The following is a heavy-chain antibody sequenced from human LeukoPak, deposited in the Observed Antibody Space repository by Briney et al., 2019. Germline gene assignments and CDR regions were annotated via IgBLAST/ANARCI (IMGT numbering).Heavy chain of an antibody. CDR1: GFTFSSYA. J-gene: IGHJ4*02. Sequence: GSLRLSCAASGFTFSSYAMSWVRQPPGKGLEWIGSLYYSGSTYYNPSLKSRVTISVDTSKNQFSLKLSSVTAADTAVYYCAVVDYWGQGTLVTVS. CDR3: AVVDY. V-gene: IGHV4-39*01. CDR2: LYYSGST.